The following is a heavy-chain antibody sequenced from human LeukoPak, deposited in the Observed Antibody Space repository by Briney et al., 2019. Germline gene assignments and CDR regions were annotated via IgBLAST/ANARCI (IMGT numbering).Heavy chain of an antibody. V-gene: IGHV3-33*03. Sequence: GKSLTLSCAASGLTFSSHGMHWVRQAPGKGLEWVALIWYDGSDKYYADSVRGRFTISRDNAKNSMYLQMDSLRDEDTAVYYCATEAIGRHYDYWGQGTLLTVSS. CDR1: GLTFSSHG. CDR3: ATEAIGRHYDY. CDR2: IWYDGSDK. J-gene: IGHJ4*02.